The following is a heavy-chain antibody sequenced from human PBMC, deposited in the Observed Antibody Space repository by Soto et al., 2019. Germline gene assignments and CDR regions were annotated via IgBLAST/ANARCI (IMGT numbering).Heavy chain of an antibody. J-gene: IGHJ3*02. CDR3: ARVVADRIVVIEGAFDI. V-gene: IGHV4-34*01. CDR2: INHSGIV. D-gene: IGHD3-22*01. CDR1: GGSFSDYF. Sequence: SETLSLTCVVDGGSFSDYFWTWIRLPPGKGLEWIGEINHSGIVNYNPSLKSRVTMSVDTSKKQFSLQVTSVTAADTAVYFCARVVADRIVVIEGAFDIWGQGTMVTVSS.